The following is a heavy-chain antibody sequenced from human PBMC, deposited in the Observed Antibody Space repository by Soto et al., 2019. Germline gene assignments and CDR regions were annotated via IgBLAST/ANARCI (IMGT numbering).Heavy chain of an antibody. V-gene: IGHV3-7*01. CDR1: GFTFSSYW. D-gene: IGHD3-3*01. J-gene: IGHJ4*02. CDR2: IKQDGSEK. Sequence: GGSLRLSCAASGFTFSSYWMSWVRQAPGKELEWVANIKQDGSEKYYVDSVKGRFTISRDNAKNSLYLQMNSLRAEDTAVYYCARDGFSPLLEWLLYYFDYWGQGTLVTVSS. CDR3: ARDGFSPLLEWLLYYFDY.